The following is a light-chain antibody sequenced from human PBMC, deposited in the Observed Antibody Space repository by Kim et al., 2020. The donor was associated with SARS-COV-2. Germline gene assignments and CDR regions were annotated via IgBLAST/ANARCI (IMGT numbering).Light chain of an antibody. CDR2: GKN. CDR1: SLRSYY. Sequence: SSELTQDPSVSVALGQTVRITCQGDSLRSYYTAWYQQKPGQAPVLVAYGKNSRPSGIPDRFSGSTSEDTASLTNTGAQAEDEADHHCNSRDRSGDLPLFG. CDR3: NSRDRSGDLPL. J-gene: IGLJ3*02. V-gene: IGLV3-19*01.